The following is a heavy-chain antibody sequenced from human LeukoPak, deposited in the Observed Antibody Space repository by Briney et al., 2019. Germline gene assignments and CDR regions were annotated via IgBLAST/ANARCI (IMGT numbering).Heavy chain of an antibody. Sequence: EASVKVSCKASGYTFTGYYMHWVRQAPGQGLEWLGLINPSGSSTLYAQKFQGRVTMTRDMSTTTDYMEPSSLRSEDTAVYYCARDNSVGDVAWWFDPWGQGTLVTVSS. D-gene: IGHD1-26*01. CDR3: ARDNSVGDVAWWFDP. J-gene: IGHJ5*02. CDR1: GYTFTGYY. V-gene: IGHV1-46*01. CDR2: INPSGSST.